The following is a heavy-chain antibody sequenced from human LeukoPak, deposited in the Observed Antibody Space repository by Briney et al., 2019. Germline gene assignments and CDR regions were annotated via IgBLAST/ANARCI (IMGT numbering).Heavy chain of an antibody. Sequence: SETLSLTCTVSGGSISSSSYYWGRIRQPPGKGLEWIGSIYYSGSTYYNPSLKSRVTISVDTSKNQFSLKLSSVTAADTAVYYCARTTEAHSWRTRYYDYYMDVWGKGTTVTVSS. CDR3: ARTTEAHSWRTRYYDYYMDV. CDR1: GGSISSSSYY. CDR2: IYYSGST. D-gene: IGHD6-13*01. V-gene: IGHV4-39*07. J-gene: IGHJ6*03.